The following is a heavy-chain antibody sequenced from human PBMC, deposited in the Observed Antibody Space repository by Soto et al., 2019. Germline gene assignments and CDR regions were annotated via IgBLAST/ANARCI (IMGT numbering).Heavy chain of an antibody. Sequence: QVQLQESGPGLVKPSQTLSLTCTVSGGSISSGDYDWSWIRQPPGKGLEWIGYIYYSGSTYYNPSLKSRVTISVDTSKNQFSLKLSSVTAADTAVYYCARDTRRITIFGVVIGAFDIWGQGTMVTVSS. D-gene: IGHD3-3*01. J-gene: IGHJ3*02. CDR2: IYYSGST. CDR1: GGSISSGDYD. V-gene: IGHV4-30-4*01. CDR3: ARDTRRITIFGVVIGAFDI.